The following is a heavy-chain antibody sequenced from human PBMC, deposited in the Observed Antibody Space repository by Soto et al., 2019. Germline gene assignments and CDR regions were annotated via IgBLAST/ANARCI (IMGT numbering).Heavy chain of an antibody. CDR3: ARAARRDIVVVPAAVYYYYYYGMDV. V-gene: IGHV1-2*02. D-gene: IGHD2-2*01. Sequence: GASVKVSCKASGYTFTGYYMHWVRQAPGQGLEWMGWINPNSGGTNYAQKFQGRVTMTRDTSISTAYMELSRLRSDDTAVYYCARAARRDIVVVPAAVYYYYYYGMDVWGQRTTVTVSS. CDR1: GYTFTGYY. J-gene: IGHJ6*02. CDR2: INPNSGGT.